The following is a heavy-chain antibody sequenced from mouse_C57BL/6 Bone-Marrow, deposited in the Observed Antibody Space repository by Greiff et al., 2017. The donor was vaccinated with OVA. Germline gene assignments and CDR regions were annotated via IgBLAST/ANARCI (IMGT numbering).Heavy chain of an antibody. J-gene: IGHJ2*01. CDR3: ARGKDGD. V-gene: IGHV5-17*01. CDR1: GFTFSDYG. Sequence: EVKLMESGGGLVKPGGSLKLSCAASGFTFSDYGMHWVRQAPEKGLEWVAYISSGSSTIYYADTVKGRFTISRDNAKNTRFLQMTSLRSEDTAMYYCARGKDGDWGQGTTLTVSS. CDR2: ISSGSSTI.